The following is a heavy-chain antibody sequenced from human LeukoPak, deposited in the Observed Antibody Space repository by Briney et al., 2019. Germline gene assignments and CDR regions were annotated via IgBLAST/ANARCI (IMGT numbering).Heavy chain of an antibody. Sequence: SETLSLTCTVSGGSKSSYYWTWIRQPPGKGLEWIGYIYYSGTTAYNPSLKSRVTISVDTSRNQFSLKLNSVTAADTAVYYCATWYYDSGGYRYFDSWGQGTLVTVSS. CDR2: IYYSGTT. CDR1: GGSKSSYY. J-gene: IGHJ4*02. CDR3: ATWYYDSGGYRYFDS. V-gene: IGHV4-59*01. D-gene: IGHD3-22*01.